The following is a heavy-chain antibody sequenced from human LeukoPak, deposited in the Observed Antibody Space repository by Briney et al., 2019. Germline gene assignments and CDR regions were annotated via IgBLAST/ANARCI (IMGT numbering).Heavy chain of an antibody. J-gene: IGHJ1*01. Sequence: GGSLRLSCAASGFTFNIYAMHWVRQAPGKGLEWVAVTSYDGGIKYYADFVKGRFTISRDNSKSTLYLQMNSLRADDTAVYYCARDENSGSVEFGFWGQGTLVIVSS. D-gene: IGHD3-10*01. CDR3: ARDENSGSVEFGF. V-gene: IGHV3-30*01. CDR1: GFTFNIYA. CDR2: TSYDGGIK.